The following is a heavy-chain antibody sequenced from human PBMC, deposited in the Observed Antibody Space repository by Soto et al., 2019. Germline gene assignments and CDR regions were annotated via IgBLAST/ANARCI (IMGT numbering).Heavy chain of an antibody. CDR1: GYSISSGYY. CDR2: IYHSGST. D-gene: IGHD3-22*01. CDR3: ARDSPYYYDSSGYYPFDY. V-gene: IGHV4-38-2*02. Sequence: SETLSLTCAVSGYSISSGYYWGWIRQPPGKGLEWIGSIYHSGSTYYNPSLKSRVTISVDTSKNQFPLKLSSVTAADTAVYYCARDSPYYYDSSGYYPFDYWGQGTLVTVSS. J-gene: IGHJ4*02.